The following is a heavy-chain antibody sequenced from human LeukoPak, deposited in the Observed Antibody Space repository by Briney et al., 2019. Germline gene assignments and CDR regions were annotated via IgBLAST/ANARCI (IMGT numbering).Heavy chain of an antibody. CDR3: ARGPSESEIYYFDY. V-gene: IGHV1-18*01. CDR2: ISGYNGNT. Sequence: ASVKVSCKASGYTFTSYGISWVRQAPGQGLEWMGWISGYNGNTNYAQKLQGRVTMTTDASTSTAYMELRSLRSDDTAVYYCARGPSESEIYYFDYWGQGTLVTVSS. J-gene: IGHJ4*02. CDR1: GYTFTSYG. D-gene: IGHD2-15*01.